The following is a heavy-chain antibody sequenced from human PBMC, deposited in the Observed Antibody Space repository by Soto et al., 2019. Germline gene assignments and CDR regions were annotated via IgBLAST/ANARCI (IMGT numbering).Heavy chain of an antibody. CDR2: IYYSGST. V-gene: IGHV4-39*01. D-gene: IGHD2-2*01. Sequence: SETLSLTCTVSVGSISSSSYYWGWILQPPGKGLEWIGSIYYSGSTYYNPSLKSRVTISVDTSKNQFSLKLSSVTAADTAVYYCARLSDIVVVPAAILYSSRYYFDYWGQGTLVTVSS. J-gene: IGHJ4*02. CDR3: ARLSDIVVVPAAILYSSRYYFDY. CDR1: VGSISSSSYY.